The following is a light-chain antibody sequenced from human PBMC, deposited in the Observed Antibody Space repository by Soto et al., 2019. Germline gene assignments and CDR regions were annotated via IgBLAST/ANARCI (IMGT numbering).Light chain of an antibody. Sequence: QSVLTQPPSASGTPGQRVTISCSGSCSSIGTNTVNWYRQLPGTTPKLLIYGDNQRPSGVPDRFSGSKSGTSASLAFSGLQSEDEAEYSCAAWDGSLNNVLFGGGTKLTVL. CDR3: AAWDGSLNNVL. J-gene: IGLJ2*01. CDR1: CSSIGTNT. CDR2: GDN. V-gene: IGLV1-44*01.